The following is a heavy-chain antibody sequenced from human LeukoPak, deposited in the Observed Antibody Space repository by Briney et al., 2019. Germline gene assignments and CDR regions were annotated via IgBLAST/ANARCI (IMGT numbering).Heavy chain of an antibody. CDR3: ARERETAFDY. CDR2: IYYSGST. CDR1: GGSISSYY. D-gene: IGHD5-18*01. J-gene: IGHJ4*02. Sequence: SETLSLTCTVSGGSISSYYWSWIRQPPGKGLEWIGYIYYSGSTNYNPSLKSRVTISVDTSKNQFSLKLSSVTAADAAVYYCARERETAFDYWGQGTLVTVSS. V-gene: IGHV4-59*01.